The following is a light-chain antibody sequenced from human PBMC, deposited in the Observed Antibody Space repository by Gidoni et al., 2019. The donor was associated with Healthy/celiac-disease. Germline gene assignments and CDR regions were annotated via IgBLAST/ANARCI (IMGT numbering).Light chain of an antibody. J-gene: IGKJ2*01. V-gene: IGKV4-1*01. CDR2: WSS. CDR3: QQYYSTPQT. Sequence: DIVMTQSPDSLAVSLGERATINCKSSQSVLYSSNNKNYLAWYQQKPGQPPKRLIYWSSTRESGVPDRFSGSGSGTDFTLTIRSLQAEDVAVYYCQQYYSTPQTFGQGTKLEIK. CDR1: QSVLYSSNNKNY.